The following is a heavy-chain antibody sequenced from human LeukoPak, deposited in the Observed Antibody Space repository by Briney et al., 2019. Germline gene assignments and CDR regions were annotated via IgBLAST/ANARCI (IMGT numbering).Heavy chain of an antibody. J-gene: IGHJ3*02. V-gene: IGHV4-4*07. CDR2: IHTTEST. Sequence: SETLSLTCTVSSDSTYWGWIRQPAGKGLEWIGRIHTTESTNYNPSLNSRVTISLDTSNHQLSLKLSSVTAADTAVYYGARGVRALYSVFGATHDAFDIWGQGTIVTVSS. CDR1: SDSTY. CDR3: ARGVRALYSVFGATHDAFDI. D-gene: IGHD2-15*01.